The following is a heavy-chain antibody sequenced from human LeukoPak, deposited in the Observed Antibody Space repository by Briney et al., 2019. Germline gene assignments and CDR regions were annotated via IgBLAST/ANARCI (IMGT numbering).Heavy chain of an antibody. D-gene: IGHD6-13*01. CDR3: ARISSSIYYGMDV. CDR1: GGSISGYY. CDR2: IYYSGTT. V-gene: IGHV4-59*01. J-gene: IGHJ6*02. Sequence: SETLSLTCTVSGGSISGYYWSWTRQPPGKGLEWIGYIYYSGTTKYNPSLKNRVTISVDTSKNQFSLKLNSVTAADTAVYYCARISSSIYYGMDVWGQGTTVTVSS.